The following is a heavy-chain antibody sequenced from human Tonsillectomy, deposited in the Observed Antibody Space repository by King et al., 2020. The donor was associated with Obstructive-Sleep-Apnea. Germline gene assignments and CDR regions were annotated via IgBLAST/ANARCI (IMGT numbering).Heavy chain of an antibody. CDR2: ISYDGSDK. D-gene: IGHD6-13*01. Sequence: VQLVESGGGVVQPGRSLRLSCAASVFTFSNYGMHWVRQAPGEGLEWVAIISYDGSDKYYADSLKGRFTISRDNSKSTLYLQMNSLRPEDTAVYYCGGYNWFDPWGQGTLVTVSS. CDR3: GGYNWFDP. CDR1: VFTFSNYG. J-gene: IGHJ5*02. V-gene: IGHV3-30*03.